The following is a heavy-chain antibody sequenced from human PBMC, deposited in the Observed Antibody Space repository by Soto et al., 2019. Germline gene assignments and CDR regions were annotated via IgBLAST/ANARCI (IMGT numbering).Heavy chain of an antibody. CDR3: AKGGELLYFDY. V-gene: IGHV3-30*18. D-gene: IGHD1-26*01. CDR2: ISYDGSNK. CDR1: GFTFSSYG. J-gene: IGHJ4*02. Sequence: QVQLVESGGGVVQPGRSLRLSCAASGFTFSSYGMHWVRQAPGKGLEWVAVISYDGSNKYYADSVKGRFTISRDNSKNTLHLQMNSLRAEDTAVYYCAKGGELLYFDYWGQGTLVTVSS.